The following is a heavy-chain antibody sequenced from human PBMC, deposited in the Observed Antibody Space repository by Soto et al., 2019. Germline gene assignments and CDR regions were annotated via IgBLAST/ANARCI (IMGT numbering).Heavy chain of an antibody. V-gene: IGHV4-34*01. D-gene: IGHD6-19*01. CDR3: ASSWLHSSGWGYYFDY. Sequence: NPSETLSLTCAVYGGSFSGYYWSWIRQPPGKGLEWIGEINHSGSTNYNPSLKSRVTISVDTSKNQFSLKLSSVTAADTAVYYCASSWLHSSGWGYYFDYWGQGTLVTVSS. J-gene: IGHJ4*02. CDR1: GGSFSGYY. CDR2: INHSGST.